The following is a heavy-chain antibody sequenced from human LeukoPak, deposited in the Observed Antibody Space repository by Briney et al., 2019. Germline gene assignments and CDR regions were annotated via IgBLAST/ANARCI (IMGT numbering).Heavy chain of an antibody. CDR1: GYSISSGYY. CDR2: IYHSGST. CDR3: ARGRSDWFDP. V-gene: IGHV4-38-2*01. Sequence: ASETLSLTCAVSGYSISSGYYWGWLRQPPGKGLEWIGSIYHSGSTYYNPSLKSRVTISVDTSKNQFSLKLSSVTAADTAVYYCARGRSDWFDPWGQGTLVTVSS. J-gene: IGHJ5*02.